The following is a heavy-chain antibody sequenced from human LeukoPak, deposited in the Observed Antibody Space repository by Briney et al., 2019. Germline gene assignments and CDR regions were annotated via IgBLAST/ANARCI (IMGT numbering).Heavy chain of an antibody. CDR2: IHSSGNT. J-gene: IGHJ3*01. D-gene: IGHD4-17*01. Sequence: SETLSLTCTVSGYSISSGYYWGWIRQPPGKGLEWIGSIHSSGNTYYNPSLKSRATIFVDKSKNHLSLELSSVTAADTAVFYCARPRTSALRSDVFGFWGRGIMVTVSS. CDR3: ARPRTSALRSDVFGF. CDR1: GYSISSGYY. V-gene: IGHV4-38-2*02.